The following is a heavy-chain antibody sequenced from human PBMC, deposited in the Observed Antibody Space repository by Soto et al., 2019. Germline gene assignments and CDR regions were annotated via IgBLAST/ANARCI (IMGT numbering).Heavy chain of an antibody. CDR3: AKDAVTKRSGPDYMDV. J-gene: IGHJ6*03. V-gene: IGHV3-23*01. CDR1: GFTFSSYA. Sequence: GGSLRLSCAASGFTFSSYAMSWVRQAPGKGLEWGSAISGSGGSTYYADSVKGRFTISRDNSKNTLYLQMNSLRAEDTAVYYCAKDAVTKRSGPDYMDVWGKGTTVTVSS. CDR2: ISGSGGST. D-gene: IGHD4-17*01.